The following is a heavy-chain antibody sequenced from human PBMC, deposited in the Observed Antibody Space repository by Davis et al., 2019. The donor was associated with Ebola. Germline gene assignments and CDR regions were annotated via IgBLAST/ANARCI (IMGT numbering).Heavy chain of an antibody. V-gene: IGHV1-18*04. J-gene: IGHJ4*02. CDR2: ISAYNGNT. CDR1: GYTFTSYG. CDR3: ATVAGRFLEWLLFDY. D-gene: IGHD3-3*01. Sequence: ASVKVSCKASGYTFTSYGITWVRQAPGQGLEWMGWISAYNGNTNYAQKLQGRVTMTTDTSTSTAYMELSRLRSEDTAVYYCATVAGRFLEWLLFDYWGQGTLVTVSS.